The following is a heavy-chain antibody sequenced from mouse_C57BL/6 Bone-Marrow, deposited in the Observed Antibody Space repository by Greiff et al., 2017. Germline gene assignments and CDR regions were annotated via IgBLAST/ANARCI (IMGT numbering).Heavy chain of an antibody. J-gene: IGHJ4*01. CDR2: INPSNGGT. CDR3: ARYSNYVDYAMDY. V-gene: IGHV1-53*01. CDR1: GYTFTSYW. D-gene: IGHD2-5*01. Sequence: QVQLQQPGTELVKPGASVKLSCKASGYTFTSYWMHWVTQRPGQGLEWIGNINPSNGGTNYNEKFKSKATLTVDKSSSTAYMQLSSLTSEDSAVYYCARYSNYVDYAMDYWGQGTSVTVSS.